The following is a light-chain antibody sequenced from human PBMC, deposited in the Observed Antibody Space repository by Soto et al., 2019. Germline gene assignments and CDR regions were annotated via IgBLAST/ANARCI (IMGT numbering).Light chain of an antibody. CDR2: DSS. CDR1: QSIGYS. CDR3: QQYSKWPRT. Sequence: DIVMTQSPVSLSVSPGERTTLSCRASQSIGYSLAWYQQKPGQAPRLLMCDSSTRPSGIPGRFSGSGSGTEFTLTINILQSEDLAVYFCQQYSKWPRTFGQGTKVEIK. V-gene: IGKV3-15*01. J-gene: IGKJ1*01.